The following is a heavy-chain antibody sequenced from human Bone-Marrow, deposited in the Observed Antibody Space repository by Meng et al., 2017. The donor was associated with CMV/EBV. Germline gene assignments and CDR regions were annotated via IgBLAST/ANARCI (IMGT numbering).Heavy chain of an antibody. V-gene: IGHV4-39*07. J-gene: IGHJ6*02. Sequence: GSLRLSCTVSGGSISSSSYYWGWIRQPPGKGLEWIGSIYYSGSTYYNPSLKSRVTISVDTSKNQFSLKLSSVTAADTAVYYCARVWGYGMDVWGQGPTVTVSS. D-gene: IGHD3-16*01. CDR1: GGSISSSSYY. CDR3: ARVWGYGMDV. CDR2: IYYSGST.